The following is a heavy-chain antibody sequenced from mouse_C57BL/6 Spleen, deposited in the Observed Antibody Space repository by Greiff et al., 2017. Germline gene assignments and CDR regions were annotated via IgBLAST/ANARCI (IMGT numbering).Heavy chain of an antibody. J-gene: IGHJ4*01. Sequence: EVKLVESGEGLVKPGGSLKLSCAASGFTFSSYAMSWVRQTPEKRLEWVAYISSGGDYIYYADTVKGRFTISRDNARNTLYLQMSSLKSEDTAMYYCTSDGGYYYGSSLGAMDYWGQGTSVTVSS. CDR3: TSDGGYYYGSSLGAMDY. D-gene: IGHD1-1*01. CDR2: ISSGGDYI. CDR1: GFTFSSYA. V-gene: IGHV5-9-1*02.